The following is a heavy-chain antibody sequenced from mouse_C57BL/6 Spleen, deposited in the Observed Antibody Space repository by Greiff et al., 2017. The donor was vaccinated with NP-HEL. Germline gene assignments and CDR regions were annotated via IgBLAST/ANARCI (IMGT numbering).Heavy chain of an antibody. Sequence: QVQLQQPGAELVRPGSSVKLSCKASGYTFTSYWMDWVKQRPGQGLEWIGNIYPSDSETHYNQKFKDKATLTVDKSSSTAYMQLSSLTSEDSAVYYCARSPYDYSYFDYWGQGTTLTVSS. J-gene: IGHJ2*01. CDR3: ARSPYDYSYFDY. V-gene: IGHV1-61*01. D-gene: IGHD2-4*01. CDR2: IYPSDSET. CDR1: GYTFTSYW.